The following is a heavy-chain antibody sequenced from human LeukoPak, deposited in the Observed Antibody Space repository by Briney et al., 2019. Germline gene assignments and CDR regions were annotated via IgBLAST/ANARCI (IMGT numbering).Heavy chain of an antibody. Sequence: PSETLSLTCTVSGGSISSSSYYWGWIRQPPGKGLEWIGSIYYSGSTYYNPSLKSRITISVDTSKNQFSLKLSSVTAADTAVYYCASLYGGPPGFYYYHMDVWGKGTTVTVSS. D-gene: IGHD4/OR15-4a*01. CDR2: IYYSGST. J-gene: IGHJ6*03. CDR3: ASLYGGPPGFYYYHMDV. CDR1: GGSISSSSYY. V-gene: IGHV4-39*01.